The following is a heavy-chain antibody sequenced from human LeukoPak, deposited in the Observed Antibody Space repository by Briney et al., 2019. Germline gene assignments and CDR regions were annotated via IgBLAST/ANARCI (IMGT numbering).Heavy chain of an antibody. Sequence: VQPGGPLRLSCAASGFTFSSYAMSWVRQAPGKGLEWVSAFSGSGGTTYYADSVKRRFTISRNNSKNTLYLQMNSLRAEDTAVYYCAKWATYYYDSSGYYGGSYFDYWGQGTLVTVSS. CDR1: GFTFSSYA. J-gene: IGHJ4*02. D-gene: IGHD3-22*01. CDR2: FSGSGGTT. V-gene: IGHV3-23*01. CDR3: AKWATYYYDSSGYYGGSYFDY.